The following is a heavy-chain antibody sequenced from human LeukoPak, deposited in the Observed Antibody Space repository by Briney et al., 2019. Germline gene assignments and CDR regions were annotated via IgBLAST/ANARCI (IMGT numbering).Heavy chain of an antibody. J-gene: IGHJ4*02. Sequence: SVKVSCKASGYTFTGYYMHWVRQAPGQGLEWMGRINPNSGGTNYAQKFQGRVTMTRDTSISTAYMELSRLRSDDTAVYYCARVKGYSSSWAFRYWGQGTLVTVSS. D-gene: IGHD6-13*01. CDR2: INPNSGGT. CDR3: ARVKGYSSSWAFRY. V-gene: IGHV1-2*06. CDR1: GYTFTGYY.